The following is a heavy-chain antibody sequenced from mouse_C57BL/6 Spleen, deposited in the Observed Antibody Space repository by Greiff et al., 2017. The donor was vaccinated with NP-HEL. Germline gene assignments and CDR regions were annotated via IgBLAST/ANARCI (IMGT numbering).Heavy chain of an antibody. D-gene: IGHD1-1*01. CDR2: IDPETGGT. CDR1: GYTFTDYE. Sequence: QVQLQQSGAELVRPGASVTLSCKASGYTFTDYEMHWVKQTPVHGLEWIGAIDPETGGTAYNQKFKGKAILTADKSSSTAYMELRSLTSEDSAVYYCTRNRVVPFDYWGQGTTLTVSS. V-gene: IGHV1-15*01. CDR3: TRNRVVPFDY. J-gene: IGHJ2*01.